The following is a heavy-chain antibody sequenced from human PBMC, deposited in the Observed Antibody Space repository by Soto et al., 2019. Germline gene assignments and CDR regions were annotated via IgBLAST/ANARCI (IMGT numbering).Heavy chain of an antibody. CDR1: GFTFVDHA. J-gene: IGHJ3*01. CDR3: TRDLFGVLAFDV. Sequence: EVQLVESGGDLVQPWRSLRLSCTTSGFTFVDHAMSWLRQAPGKGLEWISFIRSKASGGTTEYAASVKGRFSISRDDSTSIAYLQMNSLTTEDTAVYYCTRDLFGVLAFDVWGQGTMVIVSS. CDR2: IRSKASGGTT. V-gene: IGHV3-49*03. D-gene: IGHD3-10*01.